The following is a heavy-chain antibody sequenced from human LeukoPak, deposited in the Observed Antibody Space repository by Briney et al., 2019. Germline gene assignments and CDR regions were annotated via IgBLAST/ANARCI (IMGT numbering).Heavy chain of an antibody. Sequence: SETLSLTCTVSGGSISSHYWNWIRQPPGKGLEWIGNIYYTGSTNYNPSLKSRVTISVDTSKNQFSLKLSSVTAADTAVYYCAKVAMYYYGSETYFFSDDWGQGILVTVSS. CDR2: IYYTGST. CDR3: AKVAMYYYGSETYFFSDD. D-gene: IGHD3-10*01. CDR1: GGSISSHY. J-gene: IGHJ4*02. V-gene: IGHV4-59*11.